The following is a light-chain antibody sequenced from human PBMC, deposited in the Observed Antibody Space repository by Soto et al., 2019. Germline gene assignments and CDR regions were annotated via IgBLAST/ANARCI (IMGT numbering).Light chain of an antibody. CDR3: CSYAGSSTYV. V-gene: IGLV2-23*02. J-gene: IGLJ1*01. CDR2: EVH. Sequence: QSVLTQPASVSGSPGESITVSCFGGISDIGSHNYVSWYRQYPGEAPRLLIYEVHYRPSGVSSRFSGSKSGNTASLTISGLQAEDEADYYCCSYAGSSTYVFGTGTRSPS. CDR1: ISDIGSHNY.